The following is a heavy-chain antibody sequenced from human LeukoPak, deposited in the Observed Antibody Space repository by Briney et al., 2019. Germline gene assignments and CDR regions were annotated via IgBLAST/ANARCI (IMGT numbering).Heavy chain of an antibody. CDR3: ARDWSRRVVTTRWFHL. V-gene: IGHV1-2*02. J-gene: IGHJ5*02. Sequence: ASVTVSFMASGYTFTGYYMHWVRQAPGQGLEWMGWINPNSGGTNYAQRFHGRVTITRDPSLSQAYMEPRRLRSDDPAVYYCARDWSRRVVTTRWFHLWGQGTLVTVSS. CDR2: INPNSGGT. CDR1: GYTFTGYY. D-gene: IGHD3-22*01.